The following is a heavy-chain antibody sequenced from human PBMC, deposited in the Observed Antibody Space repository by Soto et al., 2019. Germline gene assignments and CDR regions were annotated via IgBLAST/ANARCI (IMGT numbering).Heavy chain of an antibody. CDR1: GDTFTDYY. CDR3: ARESGGATATLDYYYFYVDV. V-gene: IGHV1-2*04. J-gene: IGHJ6*03. CDR2: INPNSGVT. Sequence: QVQLVQSGAEVKKPGASVTVSCRSSGDTFTDYYMHWVRQAPGQGLEWMGWINPNSGVTKYAQKFQGWVTMTRDTSIRTVYMQLSRLRSDDTAVYYCARESGGATATLDYYYFYVDVWGTGTTVTVSS. D-gene: IGHD5-12*01.